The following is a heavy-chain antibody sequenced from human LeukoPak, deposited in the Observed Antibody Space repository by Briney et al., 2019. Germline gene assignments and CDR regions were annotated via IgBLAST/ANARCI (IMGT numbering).Heavy chain of an antibody. V-gene: IGHV3-23*01. D-gene: IGHD5-24*01. CDR1: GFTFSSCA. CDR2: ISDSGVTT. Sequence: GGSLRLSCAASGFTFSSCAMSWVRQAPGKGLEWVSGISDSGVTTYHADSVKGRFTISRDNSKNTLYLQMNSLRAEDTAVYYCAKKMTITGWLYYFDYWGQGTLVTVSS. CDR3: AKKMTITGWLYYFDY. J-gene: IGHJ4*02.